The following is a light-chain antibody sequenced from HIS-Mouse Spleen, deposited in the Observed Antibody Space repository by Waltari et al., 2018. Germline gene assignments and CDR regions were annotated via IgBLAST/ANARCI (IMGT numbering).Light chain of an antibody. CDR1: SSDVGGYNY. CDR3: SSYTSSSTLV. J-gene: IGLJ3*02. Sequence: QSALTQPASVSGSPGQSITIPCTGTSSDVGGYNYVSWFQQHPDKAPKPMIYDVSKRPSGVSNRFSGSKSGNTASLTISGLQAEDEADYYCSSYTSSSTLVFGGGTKLTVL. CDR2: DVS. V-gene: IGLV2-14*03.